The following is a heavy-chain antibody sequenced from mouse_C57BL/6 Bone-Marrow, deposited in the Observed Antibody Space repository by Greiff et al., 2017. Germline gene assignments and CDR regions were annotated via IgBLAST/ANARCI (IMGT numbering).Heavy chain of an antibody. CDR1: GYTFTSYG. CDR2: IYPRSGNT. CDR3: ARWNYGSSYEDY. V-gene: IGHV1-81*01. Sequence: VQLQQSGAELARPGASVTLSCKASGYTFTSYGISWVKQRTGQGLEWIGEIYPRSGNTYYNEKFKGKATLTADKSSSTAYMELRSLTSEDSAVYFCARWNYGSSYEDYWGQGTTLTVSS. D-gene: IGHD1-1*01. J-gene: IGHJ2*01.